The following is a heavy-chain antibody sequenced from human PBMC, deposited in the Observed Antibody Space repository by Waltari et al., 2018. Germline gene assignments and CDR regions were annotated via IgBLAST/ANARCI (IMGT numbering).Heavy chain of an antibody. CDR3: ARALYSGSYRD. J-gene: IGHJ4*02. D-gene: IGHD1-26*01. CDR1: GGSISSSSYY. Sequence: QLQLQESGPGLVKPSETLSLTCTVSGGSISSSSYYWGWIRQPPGKGLEWIGSIYSSGSTSYNPSLKSRVTISVDTSKNQFSLKLSSVTAADTAVYYCARALYSGSYRDWGQGTLVTVSS. V-gene: IGHV4-39*01. CDR2: IYSSGST.